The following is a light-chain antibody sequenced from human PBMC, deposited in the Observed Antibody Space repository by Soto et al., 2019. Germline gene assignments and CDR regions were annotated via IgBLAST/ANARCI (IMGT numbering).Light chain of an antibody. J-gene: IGKJ5*01. CDR2: DAS. CDR3: QQRSNWPPSIT. V-gene: IGKV3-11*01. Sequence: EIVLTQSLATLSLSPGERATLSCRASQSVSSYLAWYQQNPGQAPRLLIYDASNRATGIPARFSGSGSGTDFTLTISSLEPEEFAVYYCQQRSNWPPSITFGQGTRLEI. CDR1: QSVSSY.